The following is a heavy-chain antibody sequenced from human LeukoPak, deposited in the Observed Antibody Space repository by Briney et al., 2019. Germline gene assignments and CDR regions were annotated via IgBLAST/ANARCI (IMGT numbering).Heavy chain of an antibody. CDR2: ISSSSSYI. J-gene: IGHJ5*02. D-gene: IGHD5-18*01. V-gene: IGHV3-21*01. CDR3: ARGDTAMARSAHWFDP. CDR1: GFTFSSYS. Sequence: GGSLRLSCAASGFTFSSYSMNWVRQAPGKGLEWVSSISSSSSYIYYADSVKGRFTISRDNAKNSLYLQMNSLRAEDTAVYYCARGDTAMARSAHWFDPWGQGTLVTVSS.